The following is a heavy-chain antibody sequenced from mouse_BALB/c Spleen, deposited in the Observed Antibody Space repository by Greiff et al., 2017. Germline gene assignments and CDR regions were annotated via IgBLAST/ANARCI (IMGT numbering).Heavy chain of an antibody. CDR1: GYTFTSYV. Sequence: EVQLVESVPELVKPGASVKMSCKASGYTFTSYVMHWVKQKPGQGLEWIGYINPYNDGTKYNEKFKGKATLTSDKSSSTAYMELSSLTSEDSAVYYCARDGENYFDYWGQGTTLTVSS. J-gene: IGHJ2*01. D-gene: IGHD1-1*01. CDR3: ARDGENYFDY. V-gene: IGHV1-14*01. CDR2: INPYNDGT.